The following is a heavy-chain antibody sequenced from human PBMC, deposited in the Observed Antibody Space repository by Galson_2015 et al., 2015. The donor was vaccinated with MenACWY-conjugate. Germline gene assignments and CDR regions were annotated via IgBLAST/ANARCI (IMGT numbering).Heavy chain of an antibody. CDR3: ARGHYGMDV. J-gene: IGHJ6*02. CDR2: ISGSGGST. CDR1: GFTFSSYA. Sequence: SLRLSCAASGFTFSSYAMSWVRQAPGKGLEWVSAISGSGGSTNHADSVKGRFTISGDNSKNTLYLQMNSLRAEDTAVYYCARGHYGMDVWGQGTTVTASS. V-gene: IGHV3-23*01.